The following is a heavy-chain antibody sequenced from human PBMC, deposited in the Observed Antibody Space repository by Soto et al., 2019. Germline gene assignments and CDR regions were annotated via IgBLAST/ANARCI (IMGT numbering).Heavy chain of an antibody. CDR2: ISADGSEK. Sequence: GGSLRLSCEASGFTFSYSWMNWFRQAPGKGLEWVAYISADGSEKMHVASVTGRFTISRDNAKNSLFLEMNNLRADDTAVYYCARTPRLLASWGLGTLVTVSS. CDR1: GFTFSYSW. J-gene: IGHJ4*02. V-gene: IGHV3-7*01. CDR3: ARTPRLLAS. D-gene: IGHD6-6*01.